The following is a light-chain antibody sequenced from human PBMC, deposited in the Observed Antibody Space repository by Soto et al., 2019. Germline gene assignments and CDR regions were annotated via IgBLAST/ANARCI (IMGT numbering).Light chain of an antibody. CDR1: QTITTY. Sequence: DIQLTQSPSSLSASVGDRVTITCRASQTITTYLSWFQQKPGKAPKLLVYGASSLQSGVPSRFSGSGSGTEFTLTISILQSEDFATYYCKQSYTTPITFGQGTRLEIK. CDR2: GAS. J-gene: IGKJ5*01. V-gene: IGKV1-39*01. CDR3: KQSYTTPIT.